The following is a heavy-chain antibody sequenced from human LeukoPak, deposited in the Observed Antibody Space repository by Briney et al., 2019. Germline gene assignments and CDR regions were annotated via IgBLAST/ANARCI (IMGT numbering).Heavy chain of an antibody. Sequence: GGSLRLSCAASGFTFSSYSMNWVRQAPGKGLEWVSYISSSGATIYYADSVKGRFTISRDNAKNSLYLQMNSLRDEDTAVYYCARVWGLAVAGGEIEYWGRGTLVTVSS. CDR2: ISSSGATI. CDR3: ARVWGLAVAGGEIEY. J-gene: IGHJ4*02. CDR1: GFTFSSYS. D-gene: IGHD6-13*01. V-gene: IGHV3-48*02.